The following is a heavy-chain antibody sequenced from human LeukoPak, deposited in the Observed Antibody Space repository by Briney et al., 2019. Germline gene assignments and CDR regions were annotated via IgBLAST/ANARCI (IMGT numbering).Heavy chain of an antibody. CDR2: INHSGST. CDR3: ARGGFAYYYDSSGYYYFDY. J-gene: IGHJ4*02. CDR1: GGSFSGYH. V-gene: IGHV4-34*01. D-gene: IGHD3-22*01. Sequence: SETLSLTCAVYGGSFSGYHWSWIRQPPGKGLEWIGEINHSGSTNYNPSLKSRVTISVDTSKNQFSLKLSSVTAADTAVYYCARGGFAYYYDSSGYYYFDYWGQGALVTVSS.